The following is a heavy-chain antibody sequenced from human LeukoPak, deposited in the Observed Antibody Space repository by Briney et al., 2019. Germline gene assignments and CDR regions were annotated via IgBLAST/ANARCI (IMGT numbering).Heavy chain of an antibody. J-gene: IGHJ4*02. CDR2: IYTSGST. CDR1: GGSISSYY. D-gene: IGHD3-22*01. Sequence: SEALSLTCTVSGGSISSYYWSWIRQPAGKGLEWIGRIYTSGSTNYNPSLKSRVTMSVDTSKNQFSLKLSSVTAADTAVYYCARDGYYDSSGYYSGNFDYWGQGTLVTVSS. CDR3: ARDGYYDSSGYYSGNFDY. V-gene: IGHV4-4*07.